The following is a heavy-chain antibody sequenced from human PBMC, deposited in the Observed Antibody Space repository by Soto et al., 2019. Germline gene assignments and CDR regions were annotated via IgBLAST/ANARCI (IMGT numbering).Heavy chain of an antibody. V-gene: IGHV4-39*01. CDR3: AMGPDYGSGSSYYYYYYMDV. Sequence: SETLSLTCTVSGGSISSSSYYWGWIRQPPGKGLEWLGSIYYSGSTYYNPSLKSRVTISVDTSKNQFSLKLSSVTAADTAVYYCAMGPDYGSGSSYYYYYYMDVWGKGTTVTVSS. CDR1: GGSISSSSYY. J-gene: IGHJ6*03. D-gene: IGHD3-10*01. CDR2: IYYSGST.